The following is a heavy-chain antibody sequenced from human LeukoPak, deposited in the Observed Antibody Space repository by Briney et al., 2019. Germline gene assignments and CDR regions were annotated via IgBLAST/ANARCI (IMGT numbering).Heavy chain of an antibody. D-gene: IGHD3-9*01. CDR1: GYTFTSYW. Sequence: GESLKISCKGSGYTFTSYWIGWVRQMPGKGLEWMGIIYPGDSDTRYSPSFQGQVTISADKSISTAYLQWSSLKASDTAMYYCASHYYDILTGYYNWGQGTLVTVSS. V-gene: IGHV5-51*01. J-gene: IGHJ4*02. CDR2: IYPGDSDT. CDR3: ASHYYDILTGYYN.